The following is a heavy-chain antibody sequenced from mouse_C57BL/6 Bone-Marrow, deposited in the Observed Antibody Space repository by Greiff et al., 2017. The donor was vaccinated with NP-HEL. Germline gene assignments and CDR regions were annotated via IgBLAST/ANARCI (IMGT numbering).Heavy chain of an antibody. CDR1: GFTFSSYG. CDR2: ISSGGSYT. CDR3: ASPYDYDVAWFAY. J-gene: IGHJ3*01. D-gene: IGHD2-4*01. Sequence: EVQGVESGGDLVKPGGSLKLSCAASGFTFSSYGMSWVRQTPDKRLEWVATISSGGSYTYYPDSVKGRFTISRDNPKNTLYLQMSSLKSEDTAMYYCASPYDYDVAWFAYWGQGTLVTVSA. V-gene: IGHV5-6*01.